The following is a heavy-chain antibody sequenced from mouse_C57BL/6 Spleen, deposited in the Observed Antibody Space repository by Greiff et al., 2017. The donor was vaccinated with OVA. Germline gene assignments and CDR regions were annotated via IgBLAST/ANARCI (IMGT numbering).Heavy chain of an antibody. CDR1: GSTFTSYW. CDR2: IHPNSGST. J-gene: IGHJ2*01. V-gene: IGHV1-64*01. D-gene: IGHD1-1*01. Sequence: QVQLQQPGAELVKPGASVKLSCKASGSTFTSYWMHWVKQRPGQGLEWIGMIHPNSGSTNYNEKFKSKATLTVDKSSSPAYMQLSSLTSDDSAVYYCAKGVYGSSDFDYWGQGTTLTVSS. CDR3: AKGVYGSSDFDY.